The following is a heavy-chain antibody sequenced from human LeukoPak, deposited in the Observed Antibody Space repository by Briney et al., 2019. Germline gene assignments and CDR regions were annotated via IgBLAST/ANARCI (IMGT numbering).Heavy chain of an antibody. J-gene: IGHJ5*02. V-gene: IGHV4-59*01. Sequence: SEILSLTCTVSGGSISSYYWSWIRQPPGKGLEWIGYIYYSGSTNYNPSLKSRVTISVDTSKNQFSLKLSSVTAADTAVYYCARCSRRYNWFDPWGQGTLVTVSS. CDR3: ARCSRRYNWFDP. CDR1: GGSISSYY. CDR2: IYYSGST. D-gene: IGHD1-14*01.